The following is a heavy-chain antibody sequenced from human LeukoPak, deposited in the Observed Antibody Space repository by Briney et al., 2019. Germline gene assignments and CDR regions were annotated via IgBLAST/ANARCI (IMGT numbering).Heavy chain of an antibody. Sequence: GGSLRLSCAASGFTFSSYAMHWVRQTPGKGLEWVAIISYDGTNKYSADSGKGRFTISRDNSKNTLYLQMTSLRAEDTAVYYCARDNNRRGAPKIDYWGQGTLVTVSS. V-gene: IGHV3-30-3*01. D-gene: IGHD1-14*01. CDR1: GFTFSSYA. J-gene: IGHJ4*02. CDR2: ISYDGTNK. CDR3: ARDNNRRGAPKIDY.